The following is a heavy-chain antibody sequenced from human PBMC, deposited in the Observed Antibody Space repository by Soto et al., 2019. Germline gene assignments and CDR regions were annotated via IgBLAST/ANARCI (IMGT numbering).Heavy chain of an antibody. CDR1: GYTFTSYD. V-gene: IGHV1-8*01. J-gene: IGHJ1*01. Sequence: ASVKGSCKASGYTFTSYDINWVRQATGQGLEWMGWMNPNSGNTGYAQKFQGRVTMTRNTSISTAYMELSSLRSEDTAVYYCARGRFNCSGGSCSPLFQHWGQGTLVLVSS. CDR3: ARGRFNCSGGSCSPLFQH. CDR2: MNPNSGNT. D-gene: IGHD2-15*01.